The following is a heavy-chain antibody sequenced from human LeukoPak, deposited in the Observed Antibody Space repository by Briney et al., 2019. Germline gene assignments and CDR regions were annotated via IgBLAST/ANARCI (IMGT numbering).Heavy chain of an antibody. CDR3: ASSLTHFDY. D-gene: IGHD1-14*01. Sequence: PGGSLRLSCAASGVTFSSFDMSWVRQAPGKGLEWVSYISSSGSTIYYADSVKGRFTISRDNAKSSLYLQMSSLRGEDTAVYYCASSLTHFDYWGRGTLVTVSS. CDR1: GVTFSSFD. V-gene: IGHV3-48*03. J-gene: IGHJ4*02. CDR2: ISSSGSTI.